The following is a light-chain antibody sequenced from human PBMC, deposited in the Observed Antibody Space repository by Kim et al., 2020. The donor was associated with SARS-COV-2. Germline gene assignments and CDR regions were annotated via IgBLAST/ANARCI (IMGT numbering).Light chain of an antibody. CDR1: QSVSSN. CDR2: GAS. CDR3: QTYNDWST. V-gene: IGKV3-15*01. J-gene: IGKJ1*01. Sequence: EIVMTQSPATLSVSPGERATLSCRASQSVSSNLAWYQQKPGQAPRLLIYGASTRDTGIPARYSACGYGKEFTLTISSLQSGDFGIYLCQTYNDWSTFGQGTKVDIK.